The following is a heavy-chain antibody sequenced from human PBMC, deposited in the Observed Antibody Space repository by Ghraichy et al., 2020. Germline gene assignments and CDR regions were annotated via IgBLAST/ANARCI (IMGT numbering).Heavy chain of an antibody. Sequence: GGSLRLSCAASGFTFGNYAMTWVRQAPGKGLEWVSGLGASGGATYYADSVKGRFTISRDNSKNTLSLQMNSLRVEDTAVYYCAKAWGNCSSGACPPYNWFDPWGQGTLVTVSA. CDR1: GFTFGNYA. J-gene: IGHJ5*02. CDR2: LGASGGAT. V-gene: IGHV3-23*01. CDR3: AKAWGNCSSGACPPYNWFDP. D-gene: IGHD2-2*01.